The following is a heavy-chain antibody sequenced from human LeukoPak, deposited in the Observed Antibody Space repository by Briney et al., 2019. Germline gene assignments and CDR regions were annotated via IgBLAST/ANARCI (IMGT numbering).Heavy chain of an antibody. D-gene: IGHD5-12*01. V-gene: IGHV3-30*18. CDR1: GFTFGTYG. Sequence: GGSLRLSCAASGFTFGTYGMHWVRQAPGKGLEWVAVISYDGSNKYYADSGKGRFTISRDNSKNTLYLQMNSLRAEDTAVYYCAKGILRAGSPDYWGQGTLVTVSS. J-gene: IGHJ4*02. CDR2: ISYDGSNK. CDR3: AKGILRAGSPDY.